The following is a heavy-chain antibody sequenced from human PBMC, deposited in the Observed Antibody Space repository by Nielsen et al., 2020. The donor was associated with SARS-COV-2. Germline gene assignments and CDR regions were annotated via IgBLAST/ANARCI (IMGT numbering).Heavy chain of an antibody. Sequence: GVLKISCAASGFSVSTNYMSWVRQAPGKGLEWVSVLYSGGTTYHADSVKGRFTISRDNSKNTLYLQMNSLRAEDTAVYYCARWGSSGYPTDFDYWGQGTLVTVSS. V-gene: IGHV3-53*01. J-gene: IGHJ4*02. CDR3: ARWGSSGYPTDFDY. CDR1: GFSVSTNY. CDR2: LYSGGTT. D-gene: IGHD3-22*01.